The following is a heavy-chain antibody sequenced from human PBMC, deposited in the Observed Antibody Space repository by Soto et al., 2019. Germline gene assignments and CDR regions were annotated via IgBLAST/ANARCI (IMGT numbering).Heavy chain of an antibody. CDR2: IYWDDDK. CDR1: GFSLSTTRVG. D-gene: IGHD6-19*01. J-gene: IGHJ4*02. V-gene: IGHV2-5*02. Sequence: QITLKESGPTLVKPTQTLTLTCTFSGFSLSTTRVGVGWIRQPPGKALEWLALIYWDDDKRYSPSLKSRLTITTDTSKNQVVLTMTNMDPVDTATYYCAHSVVAGLGYYFDYWGQGTLVTVSS. CDR3: AHSVVAGLGYYFDY.